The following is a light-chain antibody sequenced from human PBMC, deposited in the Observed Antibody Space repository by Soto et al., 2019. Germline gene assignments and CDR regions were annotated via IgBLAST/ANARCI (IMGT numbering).Light chain of an antibody. J-gene: IGKJ1*01. Sequence: EIVLTQSPGTLSLSPGERATLSCRASQSVSSSYLAWYQQKPGQAPRLLMYGASARATGIPARFSGSVSGTEFTLTISSLQSEDSAVYYCQQYNNWPPEWTFGQGTKVDIK. CDR1: QSVSSSY. CDR3: QQYNNWPPEWT. CDR2: GAS. V-gene: IGKV3-15*01.